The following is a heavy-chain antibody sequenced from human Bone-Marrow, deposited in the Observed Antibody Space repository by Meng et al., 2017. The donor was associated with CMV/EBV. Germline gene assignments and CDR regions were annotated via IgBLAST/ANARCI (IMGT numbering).Heavy chain of an antibody. CDR1: GFTFSSYS. V-gene: IGHV3-21*01. D-gene: IGHD6-13*01. CDR2: ISSSSSYI. Sequence: GESLKISCAASGFTFSSYSMNWVRQAPGKGLEWVSSISSSSSYIYYADSVKGRFTISRDNAKNSLYLQMNSLRAEDTAVYYCARGGSIAAASPHGGYGMDGWGQGTTVTVSS. CDR3: ARGGSIAAASPHGGYGMDG. J-gene: IGHJ6*02.